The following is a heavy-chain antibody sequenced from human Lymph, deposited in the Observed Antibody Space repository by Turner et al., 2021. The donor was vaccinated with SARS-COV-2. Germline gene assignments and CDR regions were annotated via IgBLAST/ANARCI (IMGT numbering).Heavy chain of an antibody. CDR2: IYRGGST. J-gene: IGHJ6*02. V-gene: IGHV3-53*02. CDR3: ARDLVVYGMDV. Sequence: EVQLMVTGGGLLQLGGYMRLSCAASGHTVSSNYMTWVRQAPGKGLEWFSVIYRGGSTFYADSVKGRFTISRDNTKNTLYLQRNSLRAEDTAVYYCARDLVVYGMDVWGQGTTVTVSS. CDR1: GHTVSSNY. D-gene: IGHD3-10*01.